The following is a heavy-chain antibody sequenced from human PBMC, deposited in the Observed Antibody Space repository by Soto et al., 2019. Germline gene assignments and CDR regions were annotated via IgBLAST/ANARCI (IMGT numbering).Heavy chain of an antibody. D-gene: IGHD2-21*01. CDR3: ARHLRPIARGGFDT. CDR1: GGSISSYY. J-gene: IGHJ5*02. CDR2: MFYTGTT. V-gene: IGHV4-59*01. Sequence: SETLSLTCTVYGGSISSYYWGWIRQVPGRGLECIAYMFYTGTTYYNPSLKSRVTISLDPPKNQFSLKLNSVTAADTAVYYCARHLRPIARGGFDTWGQGTLVTVSS.